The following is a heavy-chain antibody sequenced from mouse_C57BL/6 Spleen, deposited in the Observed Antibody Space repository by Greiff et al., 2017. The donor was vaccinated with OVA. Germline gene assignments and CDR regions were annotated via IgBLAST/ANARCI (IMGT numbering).Heavy chain of an antibody. CDR1: GYTFTEYT. Sequence: VQLQQSGAELVKPGASVKLSCKASGYTFTEYTIHWVKQRSGQGLEWIGWFYPGSGSIKYNEKFKDKATLTADKSSSTVYMELSRLTSEDSAVYFCARHEEGIYYGNYNYAMDDWGQGTSVTVSS. D-gene: IGHD2-1*01. V-gene: IGHV1-62-2*01. J-gene: IGHJ4*01. CDR2: FYPGSGSI. CDR3: ARHEEGIYYGNYNYAMDD.